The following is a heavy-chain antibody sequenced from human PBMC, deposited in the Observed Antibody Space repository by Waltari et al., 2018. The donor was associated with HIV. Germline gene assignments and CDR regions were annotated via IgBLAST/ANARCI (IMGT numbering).Heavy chain of an antibody. CDR1: GGSISSGGYY. D-gene: IGHD3-10*01. CDR2: IYYSGRT. J-gene: IGHJ5*02. V-gene: IGHV4-31*03. Sequence: QVQLQESGPGLVKPSQTLSLTCTVSGGSISSGGYYWSWIRQHPGNGLEGIGYIYYSGRTYYNPSLKSRGTISVDTSKNQFSLKLSAVTAADTAVYYCASLSLSGRAGFDPWGQGTLVTVSS. CDR3: ASLSLSGRAGFDP.